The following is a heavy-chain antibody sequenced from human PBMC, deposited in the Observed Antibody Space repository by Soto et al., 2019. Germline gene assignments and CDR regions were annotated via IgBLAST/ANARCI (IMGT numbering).Heavy chain of an antibody. CDR3: ARELAVAGPDDDALNI. J-gene: IGHJ3*02. Sequence: QVQLVESGGGVVQPGGSLRLSCAASGFSFGKYGMHWVRQAPGKGLEWVAVIWHDGSNKFYGDSVRGRFTLSRDNSRNTVYLQMNTLRVEAPALYYCARELAVAGPDDDALNIWGRGTMVTVSS. CDR2: IWHDGSNK. CDR1: GFSFGKYG. D-gene: IGHD6-19*01. V-gene: IGHV3-33*01.